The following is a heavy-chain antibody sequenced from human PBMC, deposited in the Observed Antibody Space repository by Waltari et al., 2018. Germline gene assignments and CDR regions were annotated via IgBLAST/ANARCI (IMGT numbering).Heavy chain of an antibody. CDR3: ARGHVGSWFDP. V-gene: IGHV4-34*01. CDR2: INHSGST. Sequence: QVQLQQWGAGLLKPSETLSLTCAVYGGPLSGYYWSWIRQPPGKGLEGIGEINHSGSTHYNPSLKRRFAISVDTSKNQFSLELSSVTAADTAVYYCARGHVGSWFDPWGQGTLVTVSS. D-gene: IGHD3-10*01. J-gene: IGHJ5*02. CDR1: GGPLSGYY.